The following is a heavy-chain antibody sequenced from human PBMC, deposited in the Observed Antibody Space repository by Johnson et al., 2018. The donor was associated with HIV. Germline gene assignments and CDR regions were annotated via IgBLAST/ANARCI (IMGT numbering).Heavy chain of an antibody. J-gene: IGHJ3*02. D-gene: IGHD6-19*01. V-gene: IGHV3-30*19. CDR1: GFTFSSNA. CDR2: ISYDGSNK. CDR3: AREPGLVAAFDI. Sequence: VQLVESGGGVVQPGRSLRLSCAASGFTFSSNAMHWVRPAPGKGLEWVAVISYDGSNKYYADSVKGRFTISRDNSKNTLYLQMNSLRAEDTAVYYCAREPGLVAAFDIWGQGTMVTVSS.